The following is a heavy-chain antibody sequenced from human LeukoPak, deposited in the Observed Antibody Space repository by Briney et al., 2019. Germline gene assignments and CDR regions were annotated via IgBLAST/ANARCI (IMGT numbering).Heavy chain of an antibody. CDR1: GFTFSSYA. V-gene: IGHV3-30-3*01. CDR3: ARGGIYDYLDY. D-gene: IGHD2/OR15-2a*01. Sequence: GGSLRLSCAASGFTFSSYAMHWVRQAPGKGLEWVAVISYDGSNKYYADSVKGRFTISRDNSKNTLYLQMNSLRAEDTAVYYCARGGIYDYLDYWGQGTLVTVSS. J-gene: IGHJ4*02. CDR2: ISYDGSNK.